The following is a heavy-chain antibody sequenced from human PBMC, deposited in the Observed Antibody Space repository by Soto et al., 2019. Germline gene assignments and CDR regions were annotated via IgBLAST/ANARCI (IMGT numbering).Heavy chain of an antibody. V-gene: IGHV1-46*01. CDR2: INPSGGST. J-gene: IGHJ6*02. CDR3: ARDISPSSYYYYGMDV. CDR1: GYTFTSYL. Sequence: VASVKVSCKASGYTFTSYLMYWVRQAPGQGLEWMGMINPSGGSTSHAQKFQGRVTMTRDTSTSTVYMELSSLRSEDTAVYYCARDISPSSYYYYGMDVWGQGTTVTVSS. D-gene: IGHD6-6*01.